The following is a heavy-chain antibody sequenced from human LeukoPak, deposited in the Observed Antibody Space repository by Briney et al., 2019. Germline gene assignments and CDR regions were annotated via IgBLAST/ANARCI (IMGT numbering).Heavy chain of an antibody. CDR1: GGTFSSYA. V-gene: IGHV1-69*04. CDR2: IIPILGIA. Sequence: RASVKVSCKASGGTFSSYAISWVRQAPGQGLEWMGRIIPILGIANYAQKFQGRVTITADKSTSTAYMELSSLRSEDTAVYYCARDLLATPADYWGQGTLVTVSS. D-gene: IGHD2-8*02. J-gene: IGHJ4*02. CDR3: ARDLLATPADY.